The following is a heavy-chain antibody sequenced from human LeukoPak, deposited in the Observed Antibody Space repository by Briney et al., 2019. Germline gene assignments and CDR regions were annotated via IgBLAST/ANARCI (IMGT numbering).Heavy chain of an antibody. CDR3: ARQKVRGVYYYGMDV. V-gene: IGHV1-69*06. Sequence: SVKVSCKASGGTFSSYAISWVRQAPGQGLEWMGGIIPIFGTANYAQKFQGRVTITADKSTSTAYMELSSLRSEDTAVYYCARQKVRGVYYYGMDVWGEGTTVTVSS. CDR1: GGTFSSYA. D-gene: IGHD3-10*01. J-gene: IGHJ6*04. CDR2: IIPIFGTA.